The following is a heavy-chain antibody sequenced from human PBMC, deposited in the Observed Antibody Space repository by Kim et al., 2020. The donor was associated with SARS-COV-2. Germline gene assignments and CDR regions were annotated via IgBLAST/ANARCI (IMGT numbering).Heavy chain of an antibody. Sequence: SETLSLTCAVSGVSLSNSDDWWAWIRQPPGAGLEWIGSVYGSGSTHFNSSLKSRATLSIDTSKNQFSLKLNSVTAADTAMYYCARQYGSGAWTVATWGQGNVVTVSS. CDR1: GVSLSNSDDW. D-gene: IGHD3-10*01. CDR2: VYGSGST. CDR3: ARQYGSGAWTVAT. J-gene: IGHJ1*01. V-gene: IGHV4-39*01.